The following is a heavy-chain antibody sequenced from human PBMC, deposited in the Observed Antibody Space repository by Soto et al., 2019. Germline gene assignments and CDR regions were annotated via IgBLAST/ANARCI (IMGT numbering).Heavy chain of an antibody. D-gene: IGHD2-15*01. CDR2: INHSGST. Sequence: SETLSLTCAVYGGSFSGYYWSWIRQPPGKGLEWIGEINHSGSTNYNPSLKSRVTISVDTSKNQFSLKLSSVTAADTAVYYCARATQDRYCSGGSCYSAWFDPWGQGTLVTVSS. J-gene: IGHJ5*02. V-gene: IGHV4-34*01. CDR1: GGSFSGYY. CDR3: ARATQDRYCSGGSCYSAWFDP.